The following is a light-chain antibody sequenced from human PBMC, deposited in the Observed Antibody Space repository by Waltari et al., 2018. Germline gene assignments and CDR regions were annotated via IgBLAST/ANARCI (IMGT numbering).Light chain of an antibody. CDR1: ESISKY. Sequence: SWRGSESISKYLAWYQQRPCQAPRLLIYAASNRATGVPDRFSGRGCGTDFSLTISRLEPEDFAVYYCQMYVRLPVTFGQGTKVEIK. J-gene: IGKJ1*01. CDR3: QMYVRLPVT. V-gene: IGKV3-20*01. CDR2: AAS.